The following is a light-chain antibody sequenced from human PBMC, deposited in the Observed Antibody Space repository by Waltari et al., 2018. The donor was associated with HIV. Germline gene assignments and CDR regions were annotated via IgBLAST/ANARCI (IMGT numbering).Light chain of an antibody. CDR2: SNN. CDR1: SSNIGSNT. Sequence: QRVTISCSGISSNIGSNTVNWYQQLPGTAPKLLIDSNNQRPSGVPDRFSGSKSGTSASLAISGLQSEDEADYYCAAWDDSLNGWVFGGGTKLTVL. J-gene: IGLJ3*02. V-gene: IGLV1-44*01. CDR3: AAWDDSLNGWV.